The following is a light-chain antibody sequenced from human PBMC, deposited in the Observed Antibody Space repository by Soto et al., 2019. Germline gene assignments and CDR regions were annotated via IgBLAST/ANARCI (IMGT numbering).Light chain of an antibody. CDR2: WVS. CDR1: QSLLNRNGYNY. Sequence: DIVMTQSPRSLPVTPGEPASISCRSSQSLLNRNGYNYLDWYLHKPGQSPPLLTYWVSKRTSGVHSRCSGSGAGTYFTLKSSLVEDDDVGVYHCLQARTAPPTFGQGTKVEIK. J-gene: IGKJ1*01. CDR3: LQARTAPPT. V-gene: IGKV2-28*01.